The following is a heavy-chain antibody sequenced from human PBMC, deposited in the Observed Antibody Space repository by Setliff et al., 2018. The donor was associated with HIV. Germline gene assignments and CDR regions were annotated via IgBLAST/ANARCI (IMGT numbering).Heavy chain of an antibody. D-gene: IGHD3-16*01. V-gene: IGHV1-3*01. CDR2: INAGTGNT. CDR1: GYTFTNYA. CDR3: ARGYNYGYGGQGINWWDAFDT. Sequence: ASVKVSCKASGYTFTNYAIHWVRPAPGQRLEWMGWINAGTGNTKFSEKYQGRVLTTSDTSASTVYLFLRSLKSEDTAVYYCARGYNYGYGGQGINWWDAFDTWGKGTLVTVSS. J-gene: IGHJ4*02.